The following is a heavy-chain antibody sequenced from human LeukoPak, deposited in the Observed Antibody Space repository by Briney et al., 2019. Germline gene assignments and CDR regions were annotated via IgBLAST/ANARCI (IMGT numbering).Heavy chain of an antibody. CDR3: ARAGLDYYDSSGYSNWFDP. Sequence: PSQTLSLTCTVSGGSINSGGYCWSWIRQPPGKGLEWIGYIYQSGSTYYNPSLKSRVTISVDTSKNQFSLKLSSVTAADTAVYYCARAGLDYYDSSGYSNWFDPWGQGNLVTVSS. CDR2: IYQSGST. CDR1: GGSINSGGYC. D-gene: IGHD3-22*01. V-gene: IGHV4-30-2*05. J-gene: IGHJ5*02.